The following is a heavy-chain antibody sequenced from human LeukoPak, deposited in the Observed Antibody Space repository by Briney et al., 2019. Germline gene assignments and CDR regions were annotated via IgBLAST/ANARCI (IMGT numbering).Heavy chain of an antibody. CDR3: ARASSGYWIDAFDI. V-gene: IGHV4-59*01. Sequence: PSETLSLTCTVSGGSISSYYWSWIRQPPGKGLEWIGYIYYSGSTNYNPSLKSRVTISVDTSKNQFSLKLSSVTATDTAVYYCARASSGYWIDAFDIWGQGTMVTVSS. D-gene: IGHD3-22*01. CDR2: IYYSGST. J-gene: IGHJ3*02. CDR1: GGSISSYY.